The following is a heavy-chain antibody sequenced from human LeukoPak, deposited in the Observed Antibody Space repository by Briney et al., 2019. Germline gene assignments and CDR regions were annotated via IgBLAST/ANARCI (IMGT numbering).Heavy chain of an antibody. Sequence: GGSLRLSCAASGFTFSSYAMSWVRQAPGKGLEWVSAISGSGGSTYYADSVKGRFTISRDNSKNTLYLQMNSLRAEDTAVYYCAKLGSSGSNYYYYMDVWGKGTTVTVSS. V-gene: IGHV3-23*01. CDR3: AKLGSSGSNYYYYMDV. CDR1: GFTFSSYA. J-gene: IGHJ6*03. D-gene: IGHD6-19*01. CDR2: ISGSGGST.